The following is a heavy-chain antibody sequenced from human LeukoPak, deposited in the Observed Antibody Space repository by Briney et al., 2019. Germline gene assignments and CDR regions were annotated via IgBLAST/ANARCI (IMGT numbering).Heavy chain of an antibody. D-gene: IGHD4-17*01. Sequence: GASVKVSCKASGYTFTSYGTSWVRQAPGQGLEWMGWISTYNGNTNYAQNLQGRVTLTTDTSTSTAYMELRSLRSDDTAVYYCARGMTTRLDYWGQGTLVTVSS. CDR3: ARGMTTRLDY. V-gene: IGHV1-18*01. J-gene: IGHJ4*02. CDR2: ISTYNGNT. CDR1: GYTFTSYG.